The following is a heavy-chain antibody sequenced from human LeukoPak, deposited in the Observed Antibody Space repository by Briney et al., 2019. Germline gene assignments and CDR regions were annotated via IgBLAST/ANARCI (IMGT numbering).Heavy chain of an antibody. V-gene: IGHV4-39*07. J-gene: IGHJ3*02. D-gene: IGHD3-22*01. Sequence: SETLSLTCTVSGVSIGSSGSYWGWIPKPPGKGLEWIGNIFESWNTYYNTSLQIRVTLSLDTSKNRFSLNLNSVTAADTAVYYCARSDGSGLFRIWGQGTMVTVSS. CDR3: ARSDGSGLFRI. CDR2: IFESWNT. CDR1: GVSIGSSGSY.